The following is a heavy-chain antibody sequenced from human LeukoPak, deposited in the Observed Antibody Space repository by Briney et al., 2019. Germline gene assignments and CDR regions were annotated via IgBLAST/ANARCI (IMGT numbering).Heavy chain of an antibody. CDR3: ARGSDFDI. Sequence: SQTLSLTCAISGDSVSSTNVGWNWIRQSPSGGVEWLGRTYYRSQFYNVDADSVKGRITISPDTSKNQVSLQLSSWTPDDTAVYYCARGSDFDIWGQGTMVTVSS. V-gene: IGHV6-1*01. CDR1: GDSVSSTNVG. J-gene: IGHJ3*02. CDR2: TYYRSQFYN.